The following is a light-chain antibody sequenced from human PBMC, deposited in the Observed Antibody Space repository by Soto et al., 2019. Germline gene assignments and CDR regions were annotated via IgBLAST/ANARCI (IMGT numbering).Light chain of an antibody. J-gene: IGLJ1*01. CDR2: KDS. CDR3: QSADSSGTYV. CDR1: ALPKQY. V-gene: IGLV3-25*03. Sequence: SYELTQPPSVSVSPGQTARITCSGDALPKQYAYWYQQKPGQAPVLVIYKDSERPSGIPERSSGSSSGTTVTLTISGVQAEDEADYYCQSADSSGTYVFGTGTKLTVL.